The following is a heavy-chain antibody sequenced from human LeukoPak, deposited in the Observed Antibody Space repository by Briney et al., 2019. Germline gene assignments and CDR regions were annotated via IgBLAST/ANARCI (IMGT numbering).Heavy chain of an antibody. Sequence: GGSLRLSCAASGFTFSSYGMHWVRQAPGKGLEWVAVIWYDGSNKYYADSVKGRFTISRDNSKNTLYLQMNSLRAEDTAVYYCAKDLEDIVVEPAATRRNYYYYDYMDVWGKGTTVTVSS. CDR2: IWYDGSNK. CDR3: AKDLEDIVVEPAATRRNYYYYDYMDV. CDR1: GFTFSSYG. J-gene: IGHJ6*03. V-gene: IGHV3-33*06. D-gene: IGHD2-2*01.